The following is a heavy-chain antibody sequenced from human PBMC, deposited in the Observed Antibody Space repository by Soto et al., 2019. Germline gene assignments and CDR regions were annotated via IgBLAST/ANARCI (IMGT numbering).Heavy chain of an antibody. CDR3: AKGGDGEYYFDF. J-gene: IGHJ4*02. CDR2: ISGSGGST. V-gene: IGHV3-23*01. Sequence: QPGGSLRLSCAASGFTFSSYAMSWVRQAPGKGLEWVSAISGSGGSTFYADSVKGRFTISRDNSKNTLYLQMNSLRVEDTAVYYCAKGGDGEYYFDFWGQGTLVTVSS. CDR1: GFTFSSYA. D-gene: IGHD3-10*01.